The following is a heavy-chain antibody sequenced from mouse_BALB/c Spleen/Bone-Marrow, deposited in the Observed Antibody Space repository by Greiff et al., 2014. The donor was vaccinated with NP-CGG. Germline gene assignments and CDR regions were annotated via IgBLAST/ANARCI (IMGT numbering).Heavy chain of an antibody. CDR3: ARDRRYDLAWFAY. Sequence: EVMLVESGGGLVQPGGSLRLSCATSGFTFTDYYMSWVRQPPGKALEWLGFIRSKANGYTTEYSASVKGRFTISRDNSQSILYLQMNTLRAEDSATYYCARDRRYDLAWFAYWGQGTLVTVSA. J-gene: IGHJ3*01. CDR2: IRSKANGYTT. V-gene: IGHV7-3*02. D-gene: IGHD2-14*01. CDR1: GFTFTDYY.